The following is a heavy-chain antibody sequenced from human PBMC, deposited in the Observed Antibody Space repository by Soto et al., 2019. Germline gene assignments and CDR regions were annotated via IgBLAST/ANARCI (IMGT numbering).Heavy chain of an antibody. Sequence: PGGSLRLSCAASGFTFSSYAMSWVRQAPGKGLEWVSAISGSGGSTYYADSVKGRFTISRDNSKNTLYLQMNSLRAEDTAVYYCAKSSRGYSGYETVYYYYYYMDVWGKGTTVTVSS. V-gene: IGHV3-23*01. D-gene: IGHD5-12*01. CDR2: ISGSGGST. CDR3: AKSSRGYSGYETVYYYYYYMDV. CDR1: GFTFSSYA. J-gene: IGHJ6*03.